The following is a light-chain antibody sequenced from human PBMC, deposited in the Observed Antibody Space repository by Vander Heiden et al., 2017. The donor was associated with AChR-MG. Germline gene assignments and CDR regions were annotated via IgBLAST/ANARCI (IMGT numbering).Light chain of an antibody. Sequence: QTVVTQQPSLTVSPGGTVTLTCASSTRAVTSGYYPNWFQQKPGQAPRALIYSTSSKRSWAPARFSGSLLGGKAALTLSGVQPEDEAEYYCLLYYGGAQGVFGGGTKLTVL. J-gene: IGLJ2*01. CDR2: STS. CDR3: LLYYGGAQGV. CDR1: TRAVTSGYY. V-gene: IGLV7-43*01.